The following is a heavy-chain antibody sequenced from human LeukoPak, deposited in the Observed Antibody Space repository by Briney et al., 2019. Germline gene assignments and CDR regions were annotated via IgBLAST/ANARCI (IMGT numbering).Heavy chain of an antibody. Sequence: SETLSLTCTVSGYSISSSSYYWGWIRQPPGKGLEWIGSIYYSGSTYYNPSLKSRVTISVDTSKNQFSLKLSSVTAADTAVYYCARVIAVAAKGGYYFDYWGQGTLVTVSS. CDR3: ARVIAVAAKGGYYFDY. D-gene: IGHD6-19*01. V-gene: IGHV4-39*07. CDR1: GYSISSSSYY. CDR2: IYYSGST. J-gene: IGHJ4*02.